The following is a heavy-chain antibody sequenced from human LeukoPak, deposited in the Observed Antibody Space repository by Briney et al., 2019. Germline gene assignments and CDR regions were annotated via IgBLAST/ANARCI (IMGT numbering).Heavy chain of an antibody. V-gene: IGHV3-23*01. Sequence: GGSLRLSCAASGFTFRSYSMNWVRQAPGKGLEWVSTITTSGENTYYADSVKGRFTISRDRSKSTLYLQMHSLRVEDTAVYYCAKGRHPIDFWSGFMTVFDYWGQGTLVTVSS. CDR2: ITTSGENT. D-gene: IGHD3-3*01. J-gene: IGHJ4*02. CDR1: GFTFRSYS. CDR3: AKGRHPIDFWSGFMTVFDY.